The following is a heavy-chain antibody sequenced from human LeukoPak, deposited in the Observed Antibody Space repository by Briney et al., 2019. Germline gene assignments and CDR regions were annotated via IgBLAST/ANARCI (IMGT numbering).Heavy chain of an antibody. CDR2: IKYDGSDK. V-gene: IGHV3-7*03. J-gene: IGHJ4*02. CDR3: AATNGARGGTFDY. CDR1: GFTFNNLW. Sequence: GESLRLSCTASGFTFNNLWMSWVRQTPGKGPEWVTKIKYDGSDKYYVDSVKGRFTISRDNVKNSLYLQMDSLRVEDTAVYYCAATNGARGGTFDYWGQGTPVTVSS. D-gene: IGHD1-7*01.